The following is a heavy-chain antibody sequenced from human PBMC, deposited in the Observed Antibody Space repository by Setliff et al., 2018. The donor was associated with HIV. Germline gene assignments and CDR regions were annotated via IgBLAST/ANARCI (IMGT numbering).Heavy chain of an antibody. CDR2: INYGGASPP. D-gene: IGHD1-1*01. CDR3: ARETQTTGQRRFDP. J-gene: IGHJ5*02. Sequence: LSLTCTVSGDSISGNYWSWIRQPAGKRLEWIGRINYGGASPPTYNPSFKSRVTMSADTSKSQFSLSLTSVTAADTAIYHCARETQTTGQRRFDPWGQGILVTVSS. CDR1: GDSISGNY. V-gene: IGHV4-4*07.